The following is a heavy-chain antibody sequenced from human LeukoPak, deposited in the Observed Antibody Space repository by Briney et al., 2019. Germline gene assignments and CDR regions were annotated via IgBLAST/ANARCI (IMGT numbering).Heavy chain of an antibody. CDR3: ARDLRYCSGGSCYSGLDY. CDR2: IYYSGST. J-gene: IGHJ4*02. CDR1: GGSISSYY. D-gene: IGHD2-15*01. Sequence: SETLSLTCTVSGGSISSYYWSWIRQPPGKGLEWIGYIYYSGSTNYNPSLKSRVTISVDTSKNQFSLKLRSVTTADTAVYYCARDLRYCSGGSCYSGLDYWGQGTLVTVSS. V-gene: IGHV4-59*01.